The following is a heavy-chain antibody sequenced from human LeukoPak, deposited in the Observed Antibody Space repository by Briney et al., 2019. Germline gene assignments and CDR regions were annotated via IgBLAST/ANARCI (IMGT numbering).Heavy chain of an antibody. D-gene: IGHD5-18*01. V-gene: IGHV3-48*04. CDR1: GFTLSRHR. CDR3: ARGGHSYGVDY. Sequence: GGPLRLSCAGSGFTLSRHRMIWVRHAPGKGLVCISYISSSSTNIYSADTVKGRFTISRDNAKNPLYLQMNSARAEDTDVYYCARGGHSYGVDYWGQGILVTVSS. CDR2: ISSSSTNI. J-gene: IGHJ4*02.